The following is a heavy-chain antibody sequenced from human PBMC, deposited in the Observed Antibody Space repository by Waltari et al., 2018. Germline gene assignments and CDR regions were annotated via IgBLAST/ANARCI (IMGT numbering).Heavy chain of an antibody. CDR2: ISWNSGSI. CDR1: GFTFDDYA. Sequence: EVQLVESGGGLVQPGRSLRLSCAASGFTFDDYAMHWFRQAPGKGLEWVSGISWNSGSIGYADSVKGRFTISRDNAKNSLYLQMNSLRAEDTALYYCAKSPYAFLRGAFDIWGQGTMVTVSS. CDR3: AKSPYAFLRGAFDI. D-gene: IGHD3-16*01. V-gene: IGHV3-9*01. J-gene: IGHJ3*02.